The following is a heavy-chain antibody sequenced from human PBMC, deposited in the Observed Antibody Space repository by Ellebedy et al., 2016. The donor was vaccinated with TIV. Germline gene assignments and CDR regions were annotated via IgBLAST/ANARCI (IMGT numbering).Heavy chain of an antibody. CDR3: ARAYTSAWYFDL. CDR1: GFTFSSYD. Sequence: PGGSLRLSCAASGFTFSSYDMHWVRQATGKGLEWVSAIGTAGDPYYPCSVKGRFTISRENAKNSLYLQMNSLRAGDTAVYYCARAYTSAWYFDLWGRGTLVTVSS. J-gene: IGHJ2*01. D-gene: IGHD2-2*02. V-gene: IGHV3-13*05. CDR2: IGTAGDP.